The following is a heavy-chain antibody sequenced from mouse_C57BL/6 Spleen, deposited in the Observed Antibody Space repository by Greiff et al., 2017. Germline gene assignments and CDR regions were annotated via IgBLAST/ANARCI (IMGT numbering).Heavy chain of an antibody. CDR2: ISNGGGST. J-gene: IGHJ4*01. Sequence: EVKVVESGGGLVQPGGSLKLSCAASGFTFSDYYMYWVRQTPEKRLEWVAYISNGGGSTYYPDTVKGRFTISRDNAKNTLYLQMSRLKSEDTAMYYCARQRNAMDYWGQGTSVTVSS. CDR1: GFTFSDYY. CDR3: ARQRNAMDY. V-gene: IGHV5-12*01.